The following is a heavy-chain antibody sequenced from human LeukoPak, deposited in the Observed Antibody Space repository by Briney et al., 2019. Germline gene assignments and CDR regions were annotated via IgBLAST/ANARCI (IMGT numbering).Heavy chain of an antibody. CDR2: ISYDGSNK. CDR3: ARSWPTMVRGVVDWFDP. D-gene: IGHD3-10*01. Sequence: PGRSLRLSCAASGFTFSSYAMHWVRQAPGKGLEWVAVISYDGSNKYYADSVKGRFTISRDNSKNTLYLQMNSPRAEDTAVYYCARSWPTMVRGVVDWFDPWGQGTLVTVSS. V-gene: IGHV3-30-3*01. J-gene: IGHJ5*02. CDR1: GFTFSSYA.